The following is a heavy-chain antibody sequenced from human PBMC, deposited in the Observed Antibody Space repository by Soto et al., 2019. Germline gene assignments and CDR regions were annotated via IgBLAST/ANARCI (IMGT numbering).Heavy chain of an antibody. J-gene: IGHJ4*02. Sequence: GGSLRLSCAASGFTFSDYTLNWVRQAPGKGLEWVSCISSASVYIYYAESVKGRFTISRDSAKNSVYLQMNSLRADDTAVYYFSRESDSGYFSGHRGLGTLVTVSS. CDR1: GFTFSDYT. D-gene: IGHD3-22*01. CDR2: ISSASVYI. V-gene: IGHV3-21*01. CDR3: SRESDSGYFSGH.